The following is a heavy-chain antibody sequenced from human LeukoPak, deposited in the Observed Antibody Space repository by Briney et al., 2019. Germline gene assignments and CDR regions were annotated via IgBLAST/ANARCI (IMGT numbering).Heavy chain of an antibody. D-gene: IGHD3-10*01. CDR2: ISAYNGNT. J-gene: IGHJ4*02. Sequence: ASVKVSCKASGYTFTSYGISWVRQAPGQGLEWMGWISAYNGNTNYAQKLQGRVTMTTDTSTSTAYMELRSLRSDDTAVYYCARDSPPSYGSGSYYPEFDYWGQGTLVTVSS. CDR3: ARDSPPSYGSGSYYPEFDY. CDR1: GYTFTSYG. V-gene: IGHV1-18*01.